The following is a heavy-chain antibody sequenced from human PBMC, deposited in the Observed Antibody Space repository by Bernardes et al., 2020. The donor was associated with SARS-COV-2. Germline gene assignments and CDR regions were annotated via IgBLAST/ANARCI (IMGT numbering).Heavy chain of an antibody. V-gene: IGHV4-39*01. D-gene: IGHD2-21*02. Sequence: SETLSLTCTVSGASIRNTNYYWGWVRQPPGKGLEWIGSVSSGGTSYYNPSLQSRITNSVDTSKNQFSLRLTFVTAADTAVYFCAGSSCGRDCYIGGLRSWDYGMDVWGQGTTVTVSS. CDR1: GASIRNTNYY. CDR3: AGSSCGRDCYIGGLRSWDYGMDV. CDR2: VSSGGTS. J-gene: IGHJ6*02.